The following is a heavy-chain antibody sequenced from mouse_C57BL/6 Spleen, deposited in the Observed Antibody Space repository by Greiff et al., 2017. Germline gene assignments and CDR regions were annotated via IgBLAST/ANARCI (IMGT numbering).Heavy chain of an antibody. CDR3: ATTVVATRYFDV. V-gene: IGHV5-17*01. Sequence: EVMLVESGGGLVKPGGSLKLSCAASGFTFSDYGMHWVRQAPEKGLEWVAYISSGSSTIYYAATVKGRFTISRANAKNTLFLQMTSLRSEDTAMYYCATTVVATRYFDVWGTGTTVTVSS. CDR2: ISSGSSTI. D-gene: IGHD1-1*01. CDR1: GFTFSDYG. J-gene: IGHJ1*03.